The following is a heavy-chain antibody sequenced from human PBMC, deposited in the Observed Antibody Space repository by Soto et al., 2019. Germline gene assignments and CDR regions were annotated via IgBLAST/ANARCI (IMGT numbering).Heavy chain of an antibody. V-gene: IGHV4-34*01. D-gene: IGHD3-22*01. CDR1: GGSFSGYY. Sequence: PSETLSLTCAVEGGSFSGYYWTWIRQPPGTGLEWIGEINHSGSTNYNPSLQSRVTMSVDRSRNQFSLKLNSVTAADTAVYYCARVRREYDNSGPVDYWGQGTLVTVSS. CDR3: ARVRREYDNSGPVDY. J-gene: IGHJ4*02. CDR2: INHSGST.